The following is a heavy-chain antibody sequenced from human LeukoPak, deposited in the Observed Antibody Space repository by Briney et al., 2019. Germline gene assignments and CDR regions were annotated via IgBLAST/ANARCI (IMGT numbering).Heavy chain of an antibody. D-gene: IGHD3-16*01. Sequence: PGGSLRLSCAASGFTFSSYAMSWVRQTPGKGLEWVSAISGSGGSTYYADSVKGRFTISRDNSKNTLYLQMNSLRAEDTAVYYCAKGGGWVLRYFDYWGQGTLVTVSS. CDR3: AKGGGWVLRYFDY. J-gene: IGHJ4*02. CDR1: GFTFSSYA. V-gene: IGHV3-23*01. CDR2: ISGSGGST.